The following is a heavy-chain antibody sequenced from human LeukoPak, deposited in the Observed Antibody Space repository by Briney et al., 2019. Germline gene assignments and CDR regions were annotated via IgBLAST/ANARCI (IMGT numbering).Heavy chain of an antibody. CDR3: ARGRAGRGAMVRGVTSYFDY. J-gene: IGHJ4*02. D-gene: IGHD3-10*01. CDR1: GGSFSGYY. CDR2: INHSGST. V-gene: IGHV4-34*01. Sequence: KPSETLSLTCAVYGGSFSGYYWSWLRQPPGKGLEWIGEINHSGSTNYNPSLKSRVTISVDTPKNQFSLELSSVTAADTAVYFCARGRAGRGAMVRGVTSYFDYWGQGTLVTVSS.